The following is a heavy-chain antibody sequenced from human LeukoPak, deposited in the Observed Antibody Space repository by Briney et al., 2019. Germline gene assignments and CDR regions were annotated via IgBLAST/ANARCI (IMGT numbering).Heavy chain of an antibody. CDR3: ARVGYSYGYYYYGMDV. J-gene: IGHJ6*02. CDR1: GFTFSSLE. D-gene: IGHD5-18*01. Sequence: PGGSLRLSCAASGFTFSSLEMNWVRQAPGKGLEWVSYISSSGSTINYAHSVKGRFTISRDNAKNSLYLQMDSLRGEDTAVYYCARVGYSYGYYYYGMDVWGQGTTVTVSS. CDR2: ISSSGSTI. V-gene: IGHV3-48*03.